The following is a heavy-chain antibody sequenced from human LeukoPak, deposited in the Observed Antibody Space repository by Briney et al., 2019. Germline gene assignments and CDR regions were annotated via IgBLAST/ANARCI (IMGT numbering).Heavy chain of an antibody. CDR1: GGSISSSSYY. J-gene: IGHJ5*02. D-gene: IGHD2-15*01. Sequence: PSETLSLTCTVSGGSISSSSYYWGWIRQPPGKGLEWIGSIYYSGSTYHNPSLKSRVTISVDTSKNQFSLELSSVTAADTAVYYCARDWSVAPTPNWFDPWGQGTLVTVSS. CDR3: ARDWSVAPTPNWFDP. V-gene: IGHV4-39*07. CDR2: IYYSGST.